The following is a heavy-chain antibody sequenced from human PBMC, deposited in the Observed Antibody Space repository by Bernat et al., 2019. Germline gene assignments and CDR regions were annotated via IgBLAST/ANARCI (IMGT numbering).Heavy chain of an antibody. CDR1: GGSFSGYY. V-gene: IGHV4-34*01. D-gene: IGHD6-19*01. J-gene: IGHJ5*02. Sequence: QVQLQLWGAGLLKPSETLSLTCAVYGGSFSGYYWSWIRQPPGKGLEWIGEINHSGSTNYNPSLKSRVTISIETSKNQFSLKLSSVTAADTAVYYCARVFTSAWFNTRVGCFDPWGQGALVTVST. CDR2: INHSGST. CDR3: ARVFTSAWFNTRVGCFDP.